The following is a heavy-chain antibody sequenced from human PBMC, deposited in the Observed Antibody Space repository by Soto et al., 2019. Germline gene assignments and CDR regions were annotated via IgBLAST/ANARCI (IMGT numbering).Heavy chain of an antibody. CDR3: ARESGYGSGSYYSPTFDY. D-gene: IGHD3-10*01. V-gene: IGHV1-69*13. J-gene: IGHJ4*02. Sequence: SVKVSCKASGGTFSSYSISWVRQAPGQGLEWMGGIIPIFGTANYAQKFQGRVTITADEPTSTAYMELSSLRSEDTAVYYCARESGYGSGSYYSPTFDYWGQGTLVTVSS. CDR2: IIPIFGTA. CDR1: GGTFSSYS.